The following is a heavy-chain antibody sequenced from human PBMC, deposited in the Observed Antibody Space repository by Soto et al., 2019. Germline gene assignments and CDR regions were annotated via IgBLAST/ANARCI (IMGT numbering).Heavy chain of an antibody. J-gene: IGHJ3*01. CDR3: AYSTGWYRHDV. V-gene: IGHV4-4*02. CDR1: GDSISNSRW. D-gene: IGHD6-19*01. CDR2: IFHSGDT. Sequence: QVQLQESGPGLVKPSGTLSLTCAVSGDSISNSRWWTWVRQRPGKGREWIGDIFHSGDTNYHPSLKMRVVISVDKSQNQFSLKVSSVTAADTAVYYCAYSTGWYRHDVWGQGTLVTVSS.